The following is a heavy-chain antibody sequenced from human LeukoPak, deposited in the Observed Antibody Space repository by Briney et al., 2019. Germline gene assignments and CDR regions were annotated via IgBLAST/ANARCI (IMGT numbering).Heavy chain of an antibody. CDR1: GYTFSNYG. CDR2: ISAYNGNT. J-gene: IGHJ6*03. CDR3: ARLGYCSGGSCYALPDYYYYMDV. V-gene: IGHV1-18*01. Sequence: GASVKVSCKASGYTFSNYGITWVRQAPGQGLEWMGWISAYNGNTNYAQKLQGRVTMTTDTSTSTAYMELRSLRSDDTAVYYCARLGYCSGGSCYALPDYYYYMDVWGKGTTVTVSS. D-gene: IGHD2-15*01.